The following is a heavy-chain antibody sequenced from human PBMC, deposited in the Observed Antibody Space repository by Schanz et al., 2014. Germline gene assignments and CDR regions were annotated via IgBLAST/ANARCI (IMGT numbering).Heavy chain of an antibody. CDR2: ISAYNGST. J-gene: IGHJ4*02. Sequence: QVQVVQSGAAAKKPGASLKVSCKASGYTFTGYYMPWVRQAPGQVLEWMGWISAYNGSTNYAQKLQGRVAKTTDTSTITAYTELRSLRSDDTAVYYWARGGYNSDWYDRDTAHCDYWGQGTLVTVSS. V-gene: IGHV1-18*04. CDR3: ARGGYNSDWYDRDTAHCDY. CDR1: GYTFTGYY. D-gene: IGHD6-19*01.